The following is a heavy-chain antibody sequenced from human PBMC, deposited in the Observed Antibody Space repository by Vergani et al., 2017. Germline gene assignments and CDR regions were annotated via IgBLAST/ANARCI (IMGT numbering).Heavy chain of an antibody. Sequence: EIQLVESGGVVVQSGGSLRLSRAASGFTFDDYSINWVRQAPGEGLVWVSLISWDGVSTFYADSVKGRFTISRDNSKNSLYLQMNSLRTEDTALYYCAKDSGSFYPGTLYFDYWGQGTLVTVSS. D-gene: IGHD3-10*01. CDR3: AKDSGSFYPGTLYFDY. CDR2: ISWDGVST. J-gene: IGHJ4*02. V-gene: IGHV3-43*01. CDR1: GFTFDDYS.